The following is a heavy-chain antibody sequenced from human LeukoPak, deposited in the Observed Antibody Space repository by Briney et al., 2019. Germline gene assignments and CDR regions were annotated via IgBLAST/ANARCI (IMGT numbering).Heavy chain of an antibody. D-gene: IGHD2-2*01. V-gene: IGHV4-30-2*01. J-gene: IGHJ4*02. CDR3: VRDVSQRRHFDY. Sequence: SQTLSLTCTVYGDSISSGAYYWSWIRQLPGKGLEWIGYFYGSGSASYNPSLKSRVTISVDRSNNQFSLKMSSVTAADTAVYYCVRDVSQRRHFDYWGQGTLVTVCS. CDR2: FYGSGSA. CDR1: GDSISSGAYY.